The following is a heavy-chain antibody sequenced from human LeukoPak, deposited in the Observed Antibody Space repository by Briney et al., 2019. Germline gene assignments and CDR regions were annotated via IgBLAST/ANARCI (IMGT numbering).Heavy chain of an antibody. V-gene: IGHV1-2*02. CDR1: RYTFTGYY. J-gene: IGHJ4*02. D-gene: IGHD3-10*01. CDR3: ARGWGFGPHFDY. CDR2: IKPNGGGT. Sequence: GGSVKVSCMASRYTFTGYYMYSVRQAPGQGLEWMGWIKPNGGGTNYAQKFQGRVTMNRDTSISTAYMELSRLRSDDTAVYYCARGWGFGPHFDYWGQGTLVTVSS.